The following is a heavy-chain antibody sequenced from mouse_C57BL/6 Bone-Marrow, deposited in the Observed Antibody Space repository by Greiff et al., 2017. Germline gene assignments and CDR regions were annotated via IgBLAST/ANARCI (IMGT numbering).Heavy chain of an antibody. CDR3: ERQEGGSYEGSYRWAMDY. J-gene: IGHJ4*01. CDR1: GYTFTEYT. V-gene: IGHV1-62-2*01. D-gene: IGHD1-1*02. Sequence: QVQLQQSGAELVKPGASVKLSCKASGYTFTEYTIHWVKQRSGQGLEWIGWFYPGSGSIKYKEKFKDKGTLTADKSSSTVYMELSRLTSEDSAVFVCERQEGGSYEGSYRWAMDYWGQGTSVTVSA. CDR2: FYPGSGSI.